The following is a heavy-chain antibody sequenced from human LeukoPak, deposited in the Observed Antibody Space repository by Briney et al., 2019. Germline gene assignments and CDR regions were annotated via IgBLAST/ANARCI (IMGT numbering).Heavy chain of an antibody. CDR3: ARARGDYSSSWYDHWFDP. J-gene: IGHJ5*02. CDR2: IIPIFGTA. CDR1: GGTFTSYA. V-gene: IGHV1-69*05. Sequence: ASVKVSCKASGGTFTSYAISWVRQAPGQGLEWMGRIIPIFGTANYAQKFQGRVTITTAESTSTAYMELSSLRSEDTAVYYCARARGDYSSSWYDHWFDPWGQGTLVTVSS. D-gene: IGHD6-13*01.